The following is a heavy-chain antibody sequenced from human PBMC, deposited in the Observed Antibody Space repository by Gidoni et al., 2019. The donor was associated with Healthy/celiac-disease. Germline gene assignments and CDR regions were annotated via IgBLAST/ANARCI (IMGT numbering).Heavy chain of an antibody. D-gene: IGHD3-22*01. J-gene: IGHJ4*02. CDR2: IYYSGST. Sequence: QLQLQESGPGLVKPSETLSLTCTVSGGSISSSSYYWGWLRQPPGKGLEWIGSIYYSGSTYYNPSLKSRVTISVDTSKNQFSLKLSSVTAADTAVYYCARHATMIVVVARHYFDYWGQGTLVTVSS. CDR3: ARHATMIVVVARHYFDY. V-gene: IGHV4-39*07. CDR1: GGSISSSSYY.